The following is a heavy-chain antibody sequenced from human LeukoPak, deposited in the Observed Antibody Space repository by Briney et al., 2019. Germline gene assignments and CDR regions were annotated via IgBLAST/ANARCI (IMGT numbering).Heavy chain of an antibody. CDR3: ARASTYSSSWYDHYYYYMDV. V-gene: IGHV3-64*01. Sequence: GGSLRLSXAASGFTFSSYAMHWVRQAPGKGLEYVSAISSNGGSTYYANSVKGRFTISRDNSKNTLYLQMGSLRAEDMAVYYCARASTYSSSWYDHYYYYMDVWGKGTTVTVSS. CDR1: GFTFSSYA. D-gene: IGHD6-13*01. CDR2: ISSNGGST. J-gene: IGHJ6*03.